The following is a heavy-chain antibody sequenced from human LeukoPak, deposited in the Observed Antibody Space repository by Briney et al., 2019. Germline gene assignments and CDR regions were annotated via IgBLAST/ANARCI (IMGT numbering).Heavy chain of an antibody. CDR3: ARHGSVRSPLGP. Sequence: SETLSLTCTVSGGSISSYYWSWIRPPPGKGLGWGGYIYATGSTNYNPSLKSRVTISVDPSKNQFSLNLRSVTAADTAVYYCARHGSVRSPLGPWGQGTLVTVSS. CDR1: GGSISSYY. V-gene: IGHV4-4*09. D-gene: IGHD3-10*01. J-gene: IGHJ5*02. CDR2: IYATGST.